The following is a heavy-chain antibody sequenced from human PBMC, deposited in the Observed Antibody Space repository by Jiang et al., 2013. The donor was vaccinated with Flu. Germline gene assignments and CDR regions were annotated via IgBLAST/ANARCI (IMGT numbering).Heavy chain of an antibody. Sequence: VKVSCKASGGTFSSYTISWVRQAPGQGLEWMGRIIPILGIANYAQKFQGRVTITADKSTSTAYMELSSLRSEDTAVYYCARDPAPTETAAAVLFDPWGQGTLVTVSS. CDR3: ARDPAPTETAAAVLFDP. J-gene: IGHJ5*02. V-gene: IGHV1-69*04. D-gene: IGHD6-13*01. CDR1: GGTFSSYT. CDR2: IIPILGIA.